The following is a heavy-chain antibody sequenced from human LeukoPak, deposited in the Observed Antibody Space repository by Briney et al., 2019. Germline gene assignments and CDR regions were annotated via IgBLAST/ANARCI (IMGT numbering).Heavy chain of an antibody. CDR3: AREGYDILTGTFDY. J-gene: IGHJ4*02. CDR2: ISSSSSYI. V-gene: IGHV3-21*01. CDR1: GFTFSSYG. D-gene: IGHD3-9*01. Sequence: GGSLRLSCAASGFTFSSYGMNWVRQAPGKGLEWVSSISSSSSYIYYADSVKGRFTISRDNAKNSLYLQVNSLRAEDTAVYYCAREGYDILTGTFDYWGQGTLVTVSS.